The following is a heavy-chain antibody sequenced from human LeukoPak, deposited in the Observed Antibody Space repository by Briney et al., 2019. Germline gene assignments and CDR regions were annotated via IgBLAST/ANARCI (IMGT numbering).Heavy chain of an antibody. CDR2: IYYSGST. V-gene: IGHV4-59*06. Sequence: PSETLSLTCTVSGGSISSYYWSWIRQPPGKGLEWIGYIYYSGSTYYNPSLKSRVTISVDTSKNQFSLKLSSVTAADTAVYYCALSRTVTGDFDYWGQGTLVTVPS. D-gene: IGHD4-17*01. J-gene: IGHJ4*02. CDR1: GGSISSYY. CDR3: ALSRTVTGDFDY.